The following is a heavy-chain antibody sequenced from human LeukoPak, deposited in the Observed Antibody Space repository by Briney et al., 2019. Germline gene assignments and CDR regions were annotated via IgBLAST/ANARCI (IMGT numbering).Heavy chain of an antibody. D-gene: IGHD3-10*01. CDR1: GLTFSTYS. CDR3: ARGVIWFGESPKNWLGPDP. CDR2: ISSSGSIR. V-gene: IGHV3-48*02. J-gene: IGHJ5*02. Sequence: GGSLRLSCEVSGLTFSTYSMNWVRQAPGKGLEWISYISSSGSIRYYADSVKGRFTISRDNAKDSLYLQMNSLRDEDTAVYYCARGVIWFGESPKNWLGPDPWGQGTLVTVSS.